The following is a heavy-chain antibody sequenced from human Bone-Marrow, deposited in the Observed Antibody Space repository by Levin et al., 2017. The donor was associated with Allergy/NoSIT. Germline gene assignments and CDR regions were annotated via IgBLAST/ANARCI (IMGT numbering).Heavy chain of an antibody. V-gene: IGHV3-9*01. CDR2: ISWNSGKI. CDR1: GFTFEDYA. D-gene: IGHD4-23*01. J-gene: IGHJ4*02. CDR3: AKAVGQFPALTYGDNPFDY. Sequence: GGSLRLSCVVSGFTFEDYAMHWVRQAPGKGLEWVSGISWNSGKIGYVDSVKGRFTISRDNAKNSLYLQMTSLRGEDTALYYCAKAVGQFPALTYGDNPFDYWGQGSLVTVSS.